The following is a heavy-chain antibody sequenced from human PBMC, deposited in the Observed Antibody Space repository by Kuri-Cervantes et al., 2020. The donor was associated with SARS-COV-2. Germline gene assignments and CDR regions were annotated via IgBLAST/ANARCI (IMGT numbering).Heavy chain of an antibody. CDR3: ARVYGFRPYFDY. CDR2: IRYDGSNK. Sequence: GGSLRLSCAASGFTFSSYGMHWVRQAPGKGLEWVAFIRYDGSNKYYADSVKGRFTISRDNSKNTLYLQMNSLRAEDTAVYYCARVYGFRPYFDYWGQGTLVTVSS. V-gene: IGHV3-30*02. J-gene: IGHJ4*02. D-gene: IGHD4-17*01. CDR1: GFTFSSYG.